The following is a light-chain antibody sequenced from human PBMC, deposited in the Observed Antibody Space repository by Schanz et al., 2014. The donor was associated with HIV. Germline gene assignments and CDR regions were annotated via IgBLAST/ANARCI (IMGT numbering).Light chain of an antibody. CDR1: QSVSSSY. J-gene: IGKJ1*01. CDR3: QQYGVSPPWT. CDR2: GGS. Sequence: EIVLTQSPGTLSLSPGERATLSCRASQSVSSSYLAWYQQKPGQAPKLLIYGGSSRATGIPDRFSGSGSGTDFTLTISGLEPEDFAVYYCQQYGVSPPWTFGQGTRVEIK. V-gene: IGKV3-20*01.